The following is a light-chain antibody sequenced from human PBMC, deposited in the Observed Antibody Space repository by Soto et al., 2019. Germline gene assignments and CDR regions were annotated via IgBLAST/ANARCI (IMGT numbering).Light chain of an antibody. CDR2: DAS. CDR1: QSISTY. CDR3: QRRYNWPPRYT. J-gene: IGKJ2*01. V-gene: IGKV3-11*01. Sequence: EIVLTQSPATLSLSPGERATLSCRASQSISTYLAWYQQKPGQAPRLLIYDASSRATGIPARFGGVGSGTDFTLTISSLEPEDFAVYYCQRRYNWPPRYTFGQGTKLEIK.